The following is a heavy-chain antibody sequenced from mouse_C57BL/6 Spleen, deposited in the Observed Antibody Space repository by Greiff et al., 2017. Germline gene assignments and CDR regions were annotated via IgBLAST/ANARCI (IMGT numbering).Heavy chain of an antibody. CDR1: GYTFTSYW. CDR3: ARRNMSIYDYDWYFDV. D-gene: IGHD2-4*01. V-gene: IGHV1-64*01. Sequence: QVQLQQPGAELVKPGASVKLSCKASGYTFTSYWMHWVKQRPGQGLEWIGMIHPNSGSTNYNEKFKSKATLTVDKSSSTTYMQLSSLTSEDSAVYYCARRNMSIYDYDWYFDVWGTGTTVTVSS. CDR2: IHPNSGST. J-gene: IGHJ1*03.